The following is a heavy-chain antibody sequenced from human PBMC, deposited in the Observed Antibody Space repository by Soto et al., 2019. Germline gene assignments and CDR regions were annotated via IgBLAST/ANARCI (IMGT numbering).Heavy chain of an antibody. V-gene: IGHV3-30*18. CDR2: VTFDGSRT. D-gene: IGHD2-21*01. Sequence: PGGSLRLSCAASGFNFNNYAMHWVRQAPGKGLEWVAVVTFDGSRTYYADSVKGRFTISRDSSNNTVSLQVNSLTNEDTAVYYCAKEGWGGDYYYGMDVWGQGTTVTVSS. CDR1: GFNFNNYA. J-gene: IGHJ6*02. CDR3: AKEGWGGDYYYGMDV.